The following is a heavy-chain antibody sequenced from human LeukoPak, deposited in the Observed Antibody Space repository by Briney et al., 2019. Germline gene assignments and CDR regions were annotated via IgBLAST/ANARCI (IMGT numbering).Heavy chain of an antibody. Sequence: AASVKVSCKASGGTISSYAISWVRQAPGQGLEWMGRIIPILGIANYAQKFQGRVTITADKSTSTAYMELSSLRSEDTAVYYCARDPSYYYGSGSYLLGYWGQGTLVTVSS. CDR2: IIPILGIA. CDR3: ARDPSYYYGSGSYLLGY. D-gene: IGHD3-10*01. CDR1: GGTISSYA. V-gene: IGHV1-69*04. J-gene: IGHJ4*02.